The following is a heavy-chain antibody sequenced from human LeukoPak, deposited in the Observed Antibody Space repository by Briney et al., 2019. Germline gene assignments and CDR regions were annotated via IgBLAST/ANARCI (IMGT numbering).Heavy chain of an antibody. CDR1: GGSISSTSYN. CDR3: ARRGGLTLFGVGVEYYFAS. CDR2: IYYSGIT. D-gene: IGHD3-3*01. Sequence: PSETLSLTCTVSGGSISSTSYNWAWIRQPPGKGLEWIGSIYYSGITYYNPSLQSRVTMSVDTSKNQFSLRLSSVTAADTAVYYCARRGGLTLFGVGVEYYFASWGQCSLVTVSS. V-gene: IGHV4-39*07. J-gene: IGHJ4*02.